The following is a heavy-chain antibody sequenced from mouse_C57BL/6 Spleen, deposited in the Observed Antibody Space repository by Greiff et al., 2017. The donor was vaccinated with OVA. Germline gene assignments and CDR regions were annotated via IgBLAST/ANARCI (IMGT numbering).Heavy chain of an antibody. CDR3: ARSDYYGSSTGYFDV. Sequence: QVQLQQSGAELARPGASVKLSCKASGYTFTSYGISWVKQRTGQGLEWIGEIYPRSGNTYYNEKFKGKATLTADKSSSTAYMELRSLTSEDSAVYFWARSDYYGSSTGYFDVWGTGTTVTVSS. V-gene: IGHV1-81*01. CDR2: IYPRSGNT. CDR1: GYTFTSYG. D-gene: IGHD1-1*01. J-gene: IGHJ1*03.